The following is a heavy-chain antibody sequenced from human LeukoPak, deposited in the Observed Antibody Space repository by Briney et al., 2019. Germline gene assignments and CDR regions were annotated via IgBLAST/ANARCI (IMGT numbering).Heavy chain of an antibody. CDR1: GFTFSSYW. Sequence: GGSLRLSCAASGFTFSSYWMSWVRQAPGKGLEWVAFIRYDGSNKYYADSVKGRFTISRDNSKNTLYLQMNSLRAEDTAVYYCAKEPYTTVTTLGMDVWGKGTTVTVSS. J-gene: IGHJ6*03. CDR2: IRYDGSNK. D-gene: IGHD4-11*01. CDR3: AKEPYTTVTTLGMDV. V-gene: IGHV3-30*02.